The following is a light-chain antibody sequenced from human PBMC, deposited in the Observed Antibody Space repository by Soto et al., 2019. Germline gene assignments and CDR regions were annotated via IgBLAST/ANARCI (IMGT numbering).Light chain of an antibody. CDR1: QGIGND. CDR2: EAS. Sequence: AIQVTQSPSSLSASVGDRVTISCRASQGIGNDLGWYQQKPGKAPKLLIYEASTLQTGVASRFSGSGSGTDFTLTISSLQPADFATYYCLQDYVSPWTFGQGTKVEVK. V-gene: IGKV1-6*01. J-gene: IGKJ1*01. CDR3: LQDYVSPWT.